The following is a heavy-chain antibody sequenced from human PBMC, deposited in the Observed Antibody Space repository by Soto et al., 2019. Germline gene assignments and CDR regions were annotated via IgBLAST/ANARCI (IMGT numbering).Heavy chain of an antibody. CDR2: IWYDGSNK. V-gene: IGHV3-33*01. D-gene: IGHD6-6*01. CDR3: GPDLGPSSSRTRGFYYGMDV. CDR1: GFPFSSYG. Sequence: GGSLRLSCAASGFPFSSYGMQWVRQAPGKGLEWVAVIWYDGSNKYYADSVTGRFTISRDNSQNTLYLPMNSLRAEDTAVYYWGPDLGPSSSRTRGFYYGMDVWGQGTTVTVSS. J-gene: IGHJ6*02.